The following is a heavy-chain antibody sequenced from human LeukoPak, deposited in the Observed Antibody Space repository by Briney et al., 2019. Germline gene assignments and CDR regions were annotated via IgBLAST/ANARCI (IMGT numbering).Heavy chain of an antibody. CDR1: GDSISVYY. CDR2: IYYSGST. V-gene: IGHV4-59*01. Sequence: SETLSLTCTVSGDSISVYYWSWIQPPLGKGLEWIRYIYYSGSTNYNPSLKSRVTISVNTSKNQFSLKLSSVTGADTAVYYCARGELGIWSYWGQGTLVTVSS. D-gene: IGHD7-27*01. CDR3: ARGELGIWSY. J-gene: IGHJ4*02.